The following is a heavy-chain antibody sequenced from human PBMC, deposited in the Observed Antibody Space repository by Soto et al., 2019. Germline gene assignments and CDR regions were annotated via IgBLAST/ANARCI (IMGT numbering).Heavy chain of an antibody. D-gene: IGHD3-9*01. J-gene: IGHJ6*02. CDR2: ISSSGSTI. V-gene: IGHV3-48*03. CDR3: ARDPVFFDWSTYYYYGMDV. Sequence: LRLSCAASGFTFSSYEMKWVRQSPWKGLEWVSYISSSGSTIYYADSVKGRFTISRDNAKNSLYLQMNSLRAEDTAVYYCARDPVFFDWSTYYYYGMDVWGQGTTVTVSS. CDR1: GFTFSSYE.